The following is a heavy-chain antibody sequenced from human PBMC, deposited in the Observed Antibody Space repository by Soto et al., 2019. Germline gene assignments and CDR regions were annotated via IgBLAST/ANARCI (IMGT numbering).Heavy chain of an antibody. CDR2: ISWNSGSI. D-gene: IGHD5-12*01. Sequence: EVQLVESGGGLVQPGRSLRLSCAASGFTFDDYAMHWVRQAPGKGLEWVSGISWNSGSIGYADSVKGRFTISRDNAKNSLYLQMNSLRAEDTALYYCAKDMWGAYSGYDRVFDYWGQGTLVTVSS. CDR1: GFTFDDYA. V-gene: IGHV3-9*01. CDR3: AKDMWGAYSGYDRVFDY. J-gene: IGHJ4*02.